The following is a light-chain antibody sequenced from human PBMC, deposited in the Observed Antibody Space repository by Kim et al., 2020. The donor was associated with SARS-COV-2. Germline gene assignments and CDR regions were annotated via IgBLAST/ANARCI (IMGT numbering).Light chain of an antibody. Sequence: GQGLTICFSGGGTNIGSHPVNWFQHLPGPAPVLLIYGDNQRPSGVPDRFSASKSGTSASLAISGLQSEDETYYYCAAWDASLAGGVFGGGTKLTVL. CDR2: GDN. CDR3: AAWDASLAGGV. V-gene: IGLV1-44*01. CDR1: GTNIGSHP. J-gene: IGLJ3*02.